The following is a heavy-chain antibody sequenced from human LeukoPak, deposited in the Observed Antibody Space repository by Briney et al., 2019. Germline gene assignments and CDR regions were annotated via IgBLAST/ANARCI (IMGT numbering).Heavy chain of an antibody. CDR2: IKQDGSEE. J-gene: IGHJ4*02. Sequence: GGSLTLSCAPSGFIFSTDGVNWGAQAPGKGLEWWTNIKQDGSEEDHVESVKGRFTISRETATNSMSLQSKSLRAPDTPVYYCARGKSSTTCPPFDFWGQGGLVTVSS. CDR3: ARGKSSTTCPPFDF. D-gene: IGHD2-2*01. V-gene: IGHV3-7*03. CDR1: GFIFSTDG.